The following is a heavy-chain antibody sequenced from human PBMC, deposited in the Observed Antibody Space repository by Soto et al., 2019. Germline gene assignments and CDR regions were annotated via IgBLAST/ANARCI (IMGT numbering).Heavy chain of an antibody. V-gene: IGHV4-59*08. CDR2: MGYNGFT. CDR3: ARQGFGELHGLVDV. D-gene: IGHD3-10*01. CDR1: GGPMNNYY. Sequence: QVQLQESGPGLVKPSETLSLTCTISGGPMNNYYCSWFRQPRGQGLAWIGYMGYNGFTRYNPSLRSRAAISLDPAKNQFSLTLSSVTAADTALYYCARQGFGELHGLVDVWGQGITVTVSS. J-gene: IGHJ6*02.